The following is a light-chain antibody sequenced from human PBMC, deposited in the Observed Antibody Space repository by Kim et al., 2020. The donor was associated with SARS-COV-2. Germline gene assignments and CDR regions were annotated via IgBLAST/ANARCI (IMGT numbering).Light chain of an antibody. CDR3: MQGTYWPQT. CDR1: QSLVYSDGNTY. Sequence: DVVMTQSPLSLPVTLGQPASISCRSSQSLVYSDGNTYLTWFQQRPGQSPRRLIYKISNRDSGVPDRFSGSGSGTDFTLKISRVEAEDVGLYYCMQGTYWPQTFGQGTKVDIK. J-gene: IGKJ1*01. V-gene: IGKV2-30*01. CDR2: KIS.